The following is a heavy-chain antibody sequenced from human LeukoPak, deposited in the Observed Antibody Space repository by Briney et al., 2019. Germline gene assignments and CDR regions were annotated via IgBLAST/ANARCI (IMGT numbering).Heavy chain of an antibody. CDR1: GGSFSGYY. CDR3: ARSTSGYDCDFDY. D-gene: IGHD5-12*01. CDR2: INHSGST. J-gene: IGHJ4*02. V-gene: IGHV4-34*01. Sequence: SETLSLTCAVYGGSFSGYYWSWIRQPPGKGLGWIGEINHSGSTNYNPSLKSRVTISVDTSKNQFSLKLSSVTAADTAVYYCARSTSGYDCDFDYWGQGTLVTVSS.